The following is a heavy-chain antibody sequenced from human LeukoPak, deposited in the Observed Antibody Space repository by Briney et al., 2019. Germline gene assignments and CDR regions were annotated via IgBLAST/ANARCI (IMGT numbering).Heavy chain of an antibody. CDR3: ARARGYSYGYLYYFDY. CDR1: GGSFSGYY. J-gene: IGHJ4*02. Sequence: SETLSLTCAVYGGSFSGYYWSWIRQPPGKGLEWIGEINRSGSTNHNPSLKSRVTISVDTSKNQFSLKLSSVTAADTAVYYCARARGYSYGYLYYFDYWGQGTLVTVSS. CDR2: INRSGST. D-gene: IGHD5-18*01. V-gene: IGHV4-34*01.